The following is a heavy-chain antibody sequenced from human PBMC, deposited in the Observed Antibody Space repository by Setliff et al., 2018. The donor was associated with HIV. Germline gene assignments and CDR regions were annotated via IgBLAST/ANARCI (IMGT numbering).Heavy chain of an antibody. V-gene: IGHV4-39*01. J-gene: IGHJ3*02. CDR3: ARAGAATRKAFDI. D-gene: IGHD2-15*01. CDR2: FYYSWNT. Sequence: SETLSLTCTVSGASIGRRSDCWGWIRQPPGKGLEWIGSFYYSWNTYYNPSLKSRVTISVDTSKNQFSLKLSSVTAADTAVYYCARAGAATRKAFDIWGQGTMVTVSS. CDR1: GASIGRRSDC.